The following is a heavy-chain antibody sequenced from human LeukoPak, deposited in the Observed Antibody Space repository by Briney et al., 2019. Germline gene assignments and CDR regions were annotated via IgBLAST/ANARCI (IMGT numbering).Heavy chain of an antibody. V-gene: IGHV3-49*04. CDR1: GFTFGDYA. Sequence: PGGSLRLSCTASGFTFGDYAMSWVRQAPGKGLEWVGFVGSKAYAGTKEYAASVKGRFTISRDDSKNIAYLQMNSLKTEDTAIYYCSRGVRRTSGFDYWGQGTLVTVS. J-gene: IGHJ4*02. CDR3: SRGVRRTSGFDY. CDR2: VGSKAYAGTK. D-gene: IGHD3-22*01.